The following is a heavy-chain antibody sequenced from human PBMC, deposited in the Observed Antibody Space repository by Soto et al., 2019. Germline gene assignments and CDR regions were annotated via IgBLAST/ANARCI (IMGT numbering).Heavy chain of an antibody. J-gene: IGHJ4*02. CDR3: AKYRRTEAEGFTLDY. CDR2: IYYTGTT. V-gene: IGHV4-59*01. CDR1: GDSINYSY. D-gene: IGHD6-13*01. Sequence: SETLSLTCAVSGDSINYSYWSWIRQPPGKRLEWIGNIYYTGTTTYNPSLESRVTMSVDTSKNQFSLKPNSVDAADTAVYYCAKYRRTEAEGFTLDYWGRGTLVTVSS.